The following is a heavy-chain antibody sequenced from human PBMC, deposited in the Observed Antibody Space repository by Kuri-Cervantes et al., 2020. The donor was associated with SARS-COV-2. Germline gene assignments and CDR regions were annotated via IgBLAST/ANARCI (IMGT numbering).Heavy chain of an antibody. CDR3: ARHLITGVYYFDQ. CDR2: IDPTDYDN. J-gene: IGHJ4*02. V-gene: IGHV5-10-1*01. Sequence: CCNASGYSFTSYWITWVRHMPGRGLDWMGRIDPTDYDNNYWPSFQIHVTISADKSITTAYLQWSNLKASDTAMYYCARHLITGVYYFDQWGQGTLVTVSS. D-gene: IGHD7-27*01. CDR1: GYSFTSYW.